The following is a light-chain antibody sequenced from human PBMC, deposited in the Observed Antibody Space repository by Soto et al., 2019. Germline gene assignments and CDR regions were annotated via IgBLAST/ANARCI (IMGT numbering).Light chain of an antibody. V-gene: IGLV2-14*01. CDR3: GSYTSGATVV. CDR2: DVS. CDR1: SSDVGGYKY. Sequence: QSALTQPASVSGSPGQSITISCTGTSSDVGGYKYVSWYPQHPGKAPNLMIYDVSNRPAGVSTRFSGSTSGNTASLTISGLQAEDEADYYCGSYTSGATVVVGGGTKLTVL. J-gene: IGLJ2*01.